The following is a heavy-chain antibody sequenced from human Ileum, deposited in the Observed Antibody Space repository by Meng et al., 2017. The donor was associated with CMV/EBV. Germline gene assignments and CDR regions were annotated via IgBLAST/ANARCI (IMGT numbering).Heavy chain of an antibody. CDR3: TNGAPSGTFFDY. CDR2: IKSRTDGETT. D-gene: IGHD1-1*01. CDR1: GFTFRKSW. Sequence: SGFTFRKSWMSWVRQAPGKGLEWIGRIKSRTDGETTDYAAPVTGRFTISRDDSKNTVYLQMNSLKTEDTAVYYCTNGAPSGTFFDYWGQGTLVTVSS. V-gene: IGHV3-15*01. J-gene: IGHJ4*02.